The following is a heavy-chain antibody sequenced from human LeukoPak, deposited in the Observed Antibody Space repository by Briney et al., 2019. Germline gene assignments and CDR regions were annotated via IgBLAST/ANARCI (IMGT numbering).Heavy chain of an antibody. J-gene: IGHJ4*02. D-gene: IGHD2-8*02. CDR1: AFTVSSNF. Sequence: GGSLRLSCAASAFTVSSNFMTWVRQAPGKGLEWVSLIYAGGGTYYADSVQGRFSISRHLSKNTVDLQMNSLRLEDTAVYYCASGRSYWYHLDYWGRGTLVTVSS. V-gene: IGHV3-53*04. CDR2: IYAGGGT. CDR3: ASGRSYWYHLDY.